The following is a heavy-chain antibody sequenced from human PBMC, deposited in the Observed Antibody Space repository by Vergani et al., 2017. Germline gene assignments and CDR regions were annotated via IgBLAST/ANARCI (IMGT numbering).Heavy chain of an antibody. CDR2: IYTSGST. CDR1: GGSISSYY. V-gene: IGHV4-4*09. D-gene: IGHD3-22*01. CDR3: ARVSVYYDSSGYDEYYYYMDV. Sequence: QVQLQESGPGLVKPSETLSLTCTVSGGSISSYYWSWIRQPPGKGLEWIGYIYTSGSTNYNPSLKSRVTISVDTSKNQFSLKLSSVTAADTAVYYCARVSVYYDSSGYDEYYYYMDVWGKGTTVTVSS. J-gene: IGHJ6*03.